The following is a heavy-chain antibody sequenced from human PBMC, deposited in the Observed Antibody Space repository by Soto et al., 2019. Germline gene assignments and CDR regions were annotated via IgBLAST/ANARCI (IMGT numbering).Heavy chain of an antibody. CDR3: ARSPMVPVDFFDY. CDR2: IYYSGST. CDR1: NGSLSSNY. D-gene: IGHD3-10*01. V-gene: IGHV4-59*01. Sequence: PSETLSLTCTVSNGSLSSNYWSWIRQSPGKGLEWIGNIYYSGSTNYNPSLKSRVTMSVDTSKNQFTLKLSSVTAADTGVYFSARSPMVPVDFFDYWGQGTLVTVSS. J-gene: IGHJ4*02.